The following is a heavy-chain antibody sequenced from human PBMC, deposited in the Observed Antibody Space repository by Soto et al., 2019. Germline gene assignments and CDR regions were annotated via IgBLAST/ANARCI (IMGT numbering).Heavy chain of an antibody. D-gene: IGHD5-12*01. J-gene: IGHJ4*02. Sequence: QVQQVQSGAEVKKPESSVKVSCKAPGGTFSTYAISWVRQAPGQGLEWMGGIIPMFGTANYAQRFQDRVTITADESTNTVYMELSSLRSEDTAVYFCASGIQVWLRRINNGYSGWGQGTLVTVSS. V-gene: IGHV1-69*12. CDR3: ASGIQVWLRRINNGYSG. CDR1: GGTFSTYA. CDR2: IIPMFGTA.